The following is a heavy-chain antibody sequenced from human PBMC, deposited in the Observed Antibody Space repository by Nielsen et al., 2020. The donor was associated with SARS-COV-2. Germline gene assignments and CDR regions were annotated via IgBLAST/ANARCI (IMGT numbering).Heavy chain of an antibody. V-gene: IGHV4-59*08. CDR3: AGLRYCGGGSCYYYYGMDV. Sequence: PGKGLEWIGYIYYSGSTNYNPSLKSRVTISVDTSKNQFSLKLSSVTAADTAVYYCAGLRYCGGGSCYYYYGMDVWGQGTTVTVSS. D-gene: IGHD2-15*01. J-gene: IGHJ6*02. CDR2: IYYSGST.